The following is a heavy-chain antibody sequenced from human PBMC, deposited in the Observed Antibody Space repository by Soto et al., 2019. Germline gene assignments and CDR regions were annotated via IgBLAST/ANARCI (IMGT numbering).Heavy chain of an antibody. Sequence: ASVKVSCKASGYTFTGYYMHWVLQAPGQGLEWMGWINPNSGGTNYAQKFQGRVTMTRDTSISTAYMELSRLRSDDTAVYYCARGQYYYYGMDVWGQGTTVTVSS. CDR3: ARGQYYYYGMDV. J-gene: IGHJ6*02. V-gene: IGHV1-2*02. CDR2: INPNSGGT. CDR1: GYTFTGYY.